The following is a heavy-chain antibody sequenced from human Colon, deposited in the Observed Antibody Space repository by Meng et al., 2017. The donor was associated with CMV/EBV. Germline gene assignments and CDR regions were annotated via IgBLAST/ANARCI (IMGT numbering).Heavy chain of an antibody. CDR1: GFTFSSYW. CDR3: AREGAGYYYGMDV. J-gene: IGHJ6*02. CDR2: IKQDGSEK. D-gene: IGHD3-10*01. V-gene: IGHV3-7*01. Sequence: GGSLRLSCAASGFTFSSYWMSWVRQAPGKGLEWVANIKQDGSEKYYVDSVKGRFTISRDNAKNPLYLQMNSLGAEYTAVYYCAREGAGYYYGMDVWGQGTTVTVSS.